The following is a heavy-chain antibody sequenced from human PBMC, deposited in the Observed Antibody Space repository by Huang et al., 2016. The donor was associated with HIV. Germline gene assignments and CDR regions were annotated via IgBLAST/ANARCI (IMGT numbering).Heavy chain of an antibody. D-gene: IGHD2-15*01. V-gene: IGHV4-34*01. J-gene: IGHJ4*02. CDR2: INHSGST. Sequence: QVQLQQWGAGLLKPSETLSLTCAVYGGSFSDFYWSWIRQPPGKGLEWIGEINHSGSTNHNPSRKSRVTISVDTSKNQFSLKLSSVTAADTAVYYCARGRGGGWDYWGQGTLVTVSS. CDR3: ARGRGGGWDY. CDR1: GGSFSDFY.